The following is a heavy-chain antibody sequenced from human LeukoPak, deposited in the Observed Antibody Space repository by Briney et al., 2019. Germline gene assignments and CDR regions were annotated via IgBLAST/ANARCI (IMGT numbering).Heavy chain of an antibody. J-gene: IGHJ4*02. Sequence: GGSLRLSCAASGFTVSSNYMSWVRQAPGKGLEWVSAIYSGGSTYYADSVKGRFTISRDNSKNTLYLQMNSLRAEDTAVYYCARSPYSNYPTSDYWGQGTLVTVSS. CDR1: GFTVSSNY. V-gene: IGHV3-66*02. CDR3: ARSPYSNYPTSDY. CDR2: IYSGGST. D-gene: IGHD4-11*01.